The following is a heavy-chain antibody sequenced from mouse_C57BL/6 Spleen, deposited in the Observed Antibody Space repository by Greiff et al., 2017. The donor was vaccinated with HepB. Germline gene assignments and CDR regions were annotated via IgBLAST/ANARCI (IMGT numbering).Heavy chain of an antibody. Sequence: VKLMESGPGLVAPSQSLSITCTVSGFSLTSYAISWVRQPPGKGLEWLGVIWTGGGTNYNSALKSRLSISKDNSKSQVFLKMNSLQTDDTARYYCARGVYYDPLYAMDYWGQGTSVTVSS. CDR2: IWTGGGT. V-gene: IGHV2-9-1*01. D-gene: IGHD2-4*01. J-gene: IGHJ4*01. CDR1: GFSLTSYA. CDR3: ARGVYYDPLYAMDY.